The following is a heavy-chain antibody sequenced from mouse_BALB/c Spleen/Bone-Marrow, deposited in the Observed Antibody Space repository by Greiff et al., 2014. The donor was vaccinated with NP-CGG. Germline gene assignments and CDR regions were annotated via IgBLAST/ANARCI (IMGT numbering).Heavy chain of an antibody. D-gene: IGHD1-1*01. J-gene: IGHJ4*01. CDR2: INPSNGRT. Sequence: VQLQESGAELVKPGASVKLSCKASGYTFAGYWMHWVKQRPGQGLEWVGEINPSNGRTNYNEKFKSMATLTVDKSSSTAYMQLSSLTSEDSAVFYCARLIYGSSYIVDFWGQGTSVTVSS. V-gene: IGHV1S81*02. CDR1: GYTFAGYW. CDR3: ARLIYGSSYIVDF.